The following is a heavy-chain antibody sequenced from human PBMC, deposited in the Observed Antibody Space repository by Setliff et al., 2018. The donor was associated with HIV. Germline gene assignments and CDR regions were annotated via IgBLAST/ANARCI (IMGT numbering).Heavy chain of an antibody. CDR2: IYNSGST. V-gene: IGHV4-59*12. D-gene: IGHD6-13*01. Sequence: GKGLEWIGYIYNSGSTTYNPSLKSRATISVDTSKNQFTLRLSSVTAADTAVYYCAREQQLALDYWGQGTLVTVS. CDR3: AREQQLALDY. J-gene: IGHJ4*02.